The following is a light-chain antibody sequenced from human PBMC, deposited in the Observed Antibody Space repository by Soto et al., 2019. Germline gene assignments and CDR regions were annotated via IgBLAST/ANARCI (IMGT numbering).Light chain of an antibody. J-gene: IGKJ5*01. CDR1: QSVSSSY. Sequence: DIVLTQSPATLSLSPGEGATLSCGASQSVSSSYLAWYQQKPGLAPRLVMYDTSNRATGIPDRFSGSESGTDFTLTISILEPEDFAVYDCQYYGSSITVGQGTRLEIK. V-gene: IGKV3D-20*01. CDR2: DTS. CDR3: QYYGSSIT.